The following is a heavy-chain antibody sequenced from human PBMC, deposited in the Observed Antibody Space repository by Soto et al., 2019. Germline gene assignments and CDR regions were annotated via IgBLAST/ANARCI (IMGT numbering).Heavy chain of an antibody. CDR3: AGGPGGGYTAGAFDI. V-gene: IGHV5-10-1*01. CDR1: GYSFTSYW. Sequence: GESLKISCKGSGYSFTSYWISWVRQMPGKGLEWMGRIDPSDSYTNYSPSFQGHVTISADKSISIAYLQWSSLKASDTAMYYCAGGPGGGYTAGAFDIWGQGTMVTVSS. D-gene: IGHD5-12*01. J-gene: IGHJ3*02. CDR2: IDPSDSYT.